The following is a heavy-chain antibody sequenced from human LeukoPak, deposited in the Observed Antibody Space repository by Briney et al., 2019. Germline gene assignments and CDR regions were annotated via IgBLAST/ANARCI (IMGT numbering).Heavy chain of an antibody. CDR2: INPSGGST. D-gene: IGHD2-21*02. CDR1: GYTFTSYY. CDR3: ARGGEVTAPFDY. Sequence: ASVKVSCKASGYTFTSYYMHWVRQAPGQGLEWMGIINPSGGSTSYAQKFQGRVTMTRDISTSTVYMELSSLRYEDTAVYYCARGGEVTAPFDYWGQGTLVTVSS. V-gene: IGHV1-46*01. J-gene: IGHJ4*02.